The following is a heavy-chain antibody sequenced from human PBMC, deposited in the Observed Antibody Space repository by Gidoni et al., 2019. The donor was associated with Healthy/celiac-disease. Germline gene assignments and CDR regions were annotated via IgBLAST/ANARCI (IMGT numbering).Heavy chain of an antibody. CDR2: ISSSSSTI. D-gene: IGHD3-22*01. CDR3: ARDGEVAYYYDSSGYPSWFDP. V-gene: IGHV3-48*01. J-gene: IGHJ5*02. Sequence: EVQLVESGGGLVQPGGSLRLSCAASGFTFSSYTMNWVRQAPGKGLEWVSYISSSSSTIYYADSVKGRFTISRDNAKNSLYLQMNSLRAEDTAVYYCARDGEVAYYYDSSGYPSWFDPWGQGTLVTVSS. CDR1: GFTFSSYT.